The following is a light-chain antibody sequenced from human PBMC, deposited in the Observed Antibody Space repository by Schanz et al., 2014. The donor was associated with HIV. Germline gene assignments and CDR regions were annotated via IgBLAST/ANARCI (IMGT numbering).Light chain of an antibody. J-gene: IGLJ3*02. CDR1: SSDVGSYNL. Sequence: QSVLTQPASVSGSPGQSITISCTGTSSDVGSYNLVSWYQQHPGKAPKVIIYDVGKRPSGVPDRFSGSKSGNAASLTISGLQSDDEAYYHCCSYAGTYTWVFGGGTKLTVL. V-gene: IGLV2-23*02. CDR2: DVG. CDR3: CSYAGTYTWV.